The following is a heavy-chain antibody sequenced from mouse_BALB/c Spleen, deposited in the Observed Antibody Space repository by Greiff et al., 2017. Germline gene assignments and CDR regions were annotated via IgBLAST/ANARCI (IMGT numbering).Heavy chain of an antibody. Sequence: DVQLVESGGGLVKPGGSLKLSCAASGFAFSSYDMSWVRQTPEKRLEWVAYISSGGGSTYYPDTVKGRFTISRDNAKNTLYLQMSSLKSEDTAMYYCARQDGTWFAYWGQGTLVTVSA. CDR3: ARQDGTWFAY. CDR1: GFAFSSYD. J-gene: IGHJ3*01. D-gene: IGHD2-3*01. CDR2: ISSGGGST. V-gene: IGHV5-12-1*01.